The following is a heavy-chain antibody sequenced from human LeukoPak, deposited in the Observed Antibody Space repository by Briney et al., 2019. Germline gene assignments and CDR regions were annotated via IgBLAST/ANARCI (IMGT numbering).Heavy chain of an antibody. Sequence: GGSLRLSCAASGFTFRSYSMNWVRQAPGKGLEWVSSISSSSSYIYYADSVKGRFTISRDNAKNSLYLQMNSLRAEDTAVYYCARVMTTVTNGWFDPWGQGTLVTVSS. CDR1: GFTFRSYS. D-gene: IGHD4-17*01. V-gene: IGHV3-21*01. CDR2: ISSSSSYI. J-gene: IGHJ5*02. CDR3: ARVMTTVTNGWFDP.